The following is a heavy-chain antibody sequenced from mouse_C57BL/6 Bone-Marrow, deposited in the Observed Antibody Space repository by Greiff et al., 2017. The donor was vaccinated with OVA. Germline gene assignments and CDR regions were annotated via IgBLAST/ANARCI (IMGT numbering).Heavy chain of an antibody. V-gene: IGHV1-62-2*01. CDR2: FYPGSGSI. CDR3: ARHWDYGYSGYYFDY. D-gene: IGHD2-2*01. J-gene: IGHJ2*01. CDR1: GYTFTEYS. Sequence: QVQLQQSGAELVKPGASVKLSCKASGYTFTEYSIHWVKQRPGQGLEWIGWFYPGSGSIKYNEKFKDKATLTADKSSSTAYMELSRLTSEDSAVSFCARHWDYGYSGYYFDYWGQGTTLTVSS.